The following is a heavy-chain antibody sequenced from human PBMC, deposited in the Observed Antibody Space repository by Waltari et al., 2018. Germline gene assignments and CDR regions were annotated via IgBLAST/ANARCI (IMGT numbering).Heavy chain of an antibody. CDR1: GGSFSGYY. D-gene: IGHD6-19*01. CDR3: ARSSSGWYGWFDP. CDR2: INHSGST. V-gene: IGHV4-34*01. J-gene: IGHJ5*02. Sequence: QVQLQQWGAGLLKPSATLSLTCAVYGGSFSGYYWSWIRQPPGKGLEWLGEINHSGSTNYDPSLKGRVTISVDTSKNQFSLKLSSVTAADTAVYYCARSSSGWYGWFDPWGQGTLVIVSS.